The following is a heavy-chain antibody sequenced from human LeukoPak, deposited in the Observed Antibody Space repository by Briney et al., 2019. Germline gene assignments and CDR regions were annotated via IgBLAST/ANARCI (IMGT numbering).Heavy chain of an antibody. J-gene: IGHJ4*02. V-gene: IGHV3-15*01. D-gene: IGHD2-8*02. CDR3: TAEYWGSLKY. CDR2: IKSRLDGETI. Sequence: GGSLRLSCAASAFNFNRAWMSWVRQAPGKGLEWVGRIKSRLDGETIEYAAPVKDGFIISRDDSKNMLYLQMNSLKTEDTAFYYCTAEYWGSLKYWGQGTLVTVSS. CDR1: AFNFNRAW.